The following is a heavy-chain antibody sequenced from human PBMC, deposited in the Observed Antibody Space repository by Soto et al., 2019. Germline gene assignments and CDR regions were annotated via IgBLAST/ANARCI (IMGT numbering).Heavy chain of an antibody. D-gene: IGHD1-20*01. V-gene: IGHV2-70*13. CDR2: IERDDDDK. CDR3: ARSIRGPRRFNGMDV. CDR1: GFSLTSPGMC. Sequence: SGPTLVNPTETLTLACTFSGFSLTSPGMCVSWIRQSPGKALEWLALIERDDDDKYYSTSLKTRLTISKDTRKNQVVLTMANMEPADTATYYCARSIRGPRRFNGMDVWGQGTTVTVS. J-gene: IGHJ6*02.